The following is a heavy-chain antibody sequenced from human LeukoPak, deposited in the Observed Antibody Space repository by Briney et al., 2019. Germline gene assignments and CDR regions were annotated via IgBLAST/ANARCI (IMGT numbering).Heavy chain of an antibody. CDR3: AREADSSGFDAFDI. Sequence: SETLSLTCTVSGGSISSSSYYWGWIRQPPGKGLEWIGSIYYSGSTYYNPSLKSRVTISVDTSKNQFSLKLSSVTAADTAVYYCAREADSSGFDAFDIWGQGTMVTVSS. CDR2: IYYSGST. CDR1: GGSISSSSYY. V-gene: IGHV4-39*07. J-gene: IGHJ3*02. D-gene: IGHD3-22*01.